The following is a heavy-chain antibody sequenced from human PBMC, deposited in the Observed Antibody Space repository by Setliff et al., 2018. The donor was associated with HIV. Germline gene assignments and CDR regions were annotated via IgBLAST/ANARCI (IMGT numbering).Heavy chain of an antibody. V-gene: IGHV1-69*10. J-gene: IGHJ4*02. Sequence: SVKVSCKASGYTFTNYDINWVRQATGQGLEWMGWTNPVLGEPHYAQSFQGRVTISADESTNTAHMELRSLTSEDTAAYYCTRGALYGLFEFWGPGTLVTVSS. CDR2: TNPVLGEP. D-gene: IGHD3-10*01. CDR3: TRGALYGLFEF. CDR1: GYTFTNYD.